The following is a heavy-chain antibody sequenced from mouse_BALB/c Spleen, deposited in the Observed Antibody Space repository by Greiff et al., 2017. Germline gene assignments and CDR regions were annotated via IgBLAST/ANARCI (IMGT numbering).Heavy chain of an antibody. V-gene: IGHV1S81*02. Sequence: VQLQQSGAELVKPGASVKLSCKASGYTFTSYWMHWVKQRPGQGLEWIGEINPSNGRTNYNEKFKSKATLTVDKSSSTAYMQLSSLTSEDSAVYYCARGGDGYPYWGQGTTLTVSS. J-gene: IGHJ2*01. CDR1: GYTFTSYW. D-gene: IGHD2-3*01. CDR2: INPSNGRT. CDR3: ARGGDGYPY.